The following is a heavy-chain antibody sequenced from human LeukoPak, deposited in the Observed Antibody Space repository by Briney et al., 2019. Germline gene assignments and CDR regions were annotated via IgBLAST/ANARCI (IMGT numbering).Heavy chain of an antibody. D-gene: IGHD2-2*01. CDR3: ARLYCGSTSCYFSRYHNWFDP. J-gene: IGHJ5*02. V-gene: IGHV1-8*01. CDR1: GYTFTSYD. CDR2: MNPNSGNT. Sequence: ASVKVSCKASGYTFTSYDINWVRQATGQGLEWMGWMNPNSGNTGYAQKFQGRVTMTRNTSISTAYVELSSLRSEDTAVYYCARLYCGSTSCYFSRYHNWFDPWGQGTLVTVSS.